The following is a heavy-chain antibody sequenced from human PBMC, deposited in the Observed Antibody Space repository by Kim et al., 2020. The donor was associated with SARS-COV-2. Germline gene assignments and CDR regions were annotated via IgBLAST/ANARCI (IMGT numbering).Heavy chain of an antibody. CDR2: INPSGGST. J-gene: IGHJ6*01. CDR3: ARDRVEFRGSSGWYGVYYYYYRGIDL. V-gene: IGHV1-46*01. Sequence: ASVKVSCKASGYTFTSYYMHWVRQAPGQGLEWMGLINPSGGSTSYAQKFQGRVTMTRDTSTSTVYMELSSLRSEDTAVYYCARDRVEFRGSSGWYGVYYYYYRGIDLWRQGTAVTVS. D-gene: IGHD6-19*01. CDR1: GYTFTSYY.